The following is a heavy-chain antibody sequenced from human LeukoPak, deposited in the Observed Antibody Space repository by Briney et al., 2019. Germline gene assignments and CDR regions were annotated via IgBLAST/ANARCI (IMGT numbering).Heavy chain of an antibody. D-gene: IGHD3-22*01. Sequence: ASVKVSCKASGYTFTGYYMHWVRQAPGQGLEWMGWINPNSGGTNYAQKFQGRVTMTRDTSISTAYMELSRLRSDDTAVYYCARDEIYDSSGYPNYWGQGTLVTVSS. CDR3: ARDEIYDSSGYPNY. CDR1: GYTFTGYY. J-gene: IGHJ4*02. CDR2: INPNSGGT. V-gene: IGHV1-2*02.